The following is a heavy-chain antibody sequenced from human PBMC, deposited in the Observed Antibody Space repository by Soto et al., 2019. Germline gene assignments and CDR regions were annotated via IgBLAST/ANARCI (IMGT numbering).Heavy chain of an antibody. V-gene: IGHV1-46*01. CDR1: GYTFTSYY. D-gene: IGHD4-4*01. CDR2: INPSGGST. J-gene: IGHJ6*02. Sequence: ASVKVSCKASGYTFTSYYMHWVRQAPGQGLEWMGIINPSGGSTIYAQKFQGRVTMTRDTSTSTVYMELSSLRSEDTAVYYCAREPYSKAFYYYGMDVWGQGTTVTVSS. CDR3: AREPYSKAFYYYGMDV.